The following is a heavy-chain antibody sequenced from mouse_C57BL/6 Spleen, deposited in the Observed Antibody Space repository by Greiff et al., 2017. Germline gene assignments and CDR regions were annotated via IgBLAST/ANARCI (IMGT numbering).Heavy chain of an antibody. Sequence: EVQLQQSGPELVKPGASVKIPCKASGYTFTDYNMDWVKQSHGKSLEWIGDINPNNGGTIDNQKFKGKATLTVDKSSSTAYMELRSLTSEDTAVYYCARRGRLLQLLYYFDYWGQGTTLTVSS. V-gene: IGHV1-18*01. CDR2: INPNNGGT. CDR3: ARRGRLLQLLYYFDY. D-gene: IGHD1-2*01. J-gene: IGHJ2*01. CDR1: GYTFTDYN.